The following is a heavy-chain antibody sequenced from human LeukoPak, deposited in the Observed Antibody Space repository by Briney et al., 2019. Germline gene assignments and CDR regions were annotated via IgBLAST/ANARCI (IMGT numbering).Heavy chain of an antibody. D-gene: IGHD2-2*01. V-gene: IGHV3-23*01. Sequence: PGGSLRLSCAASGFTFGSYAMSWVRQAPGKGLEWVSAISGSGGSTYYADSVKGRFTISRDNSKNTLYLQMNSLRAEDTAVYYCAMSREDPVVVVPAAVDYWGQGTLVTVSS. J-gene: IGHJ4*02. CDR2: ISGSGGST. CDR1: GFTFGSYA. CDR3: AMSREDPVVVVPAAVDY.